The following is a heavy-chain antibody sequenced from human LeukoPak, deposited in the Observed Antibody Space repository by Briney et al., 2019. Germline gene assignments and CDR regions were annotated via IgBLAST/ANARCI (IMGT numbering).Heavy chain of an antibody. CDR1: GYTFTDYY. CDR2: INPNSDGT. V-gene: IGHV1-2*02. Sequence: SVKLSCQASGYTFTDYYMHRVRQAPGQGLGWMGWINPNSDGTNYAKKFQGRVTMSRDTSISTAYMELSRLRSDDTAVYYCARASPYLIDYWGQGTLVTVSS. J-gene: IGHJ4*02. CDR3: ARASPYLIDY.